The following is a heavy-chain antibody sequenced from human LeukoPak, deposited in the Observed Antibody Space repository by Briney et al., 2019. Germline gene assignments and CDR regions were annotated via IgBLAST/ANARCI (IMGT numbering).Heavy chain of an antibody. CDR1: GYTFTGYY. J-gene: IGHJ4*02. V-gene: IGHV1-18*04. D-gene: IGHD3-22*01. CDR2: ISAYNGNT. CDR3: ARDTPNYYDSSGYLNLDY. Sequence: ASVKVSCKASGYTFTGYYMHWVRQAPGQGLEWMGWISAYNGNTNYAQKLQGRVTMTTDTSTSTAYMELRSLRSDDTAVYYCARDTPNYYDSSGYLNLDYWGQGTLVTVSS.